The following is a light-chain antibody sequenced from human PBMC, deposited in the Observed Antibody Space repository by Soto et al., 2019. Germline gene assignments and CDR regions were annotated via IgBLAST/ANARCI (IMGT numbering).Light chain of an antibody. CDR1: QSVSSSY. CDR2: GAS. J-gene: IGKJ4*01. CDR3: QQYNSWSGVT. V-gene: IGKV3-20*01. Sequence: EIVLTQSPGTLSLSPGERATLSCRASQSVSSSYLAWYQQKPGQAPRLLIYGASSRATGIPDRFSGSGSGTEFTLTISSLQPDDFATYHCQQYNSWSGVTFGGGTKVDIK.